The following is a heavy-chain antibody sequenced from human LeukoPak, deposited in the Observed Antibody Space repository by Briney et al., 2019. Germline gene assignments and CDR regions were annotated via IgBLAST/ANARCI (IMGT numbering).Heavy chain of an antibody. CDR3: AKVRAMLDAFDI. Sequence: GGPXRLSCAASGFTFSSYAMSWVRQAPGKGLEWVSAISGSGGSTYYADSVKGRFTISRDNSKNTLYLQMNSLRAEDTAVYYCAKVRAMLDAFDIWGQGTMVTVSS. V-gene: IGHV3-23*01. CDR2: ISGSGGST. CDR1: GFTFSSYA. D-gene: IGHD3-16*01. J-gene: IGHJ3*02.